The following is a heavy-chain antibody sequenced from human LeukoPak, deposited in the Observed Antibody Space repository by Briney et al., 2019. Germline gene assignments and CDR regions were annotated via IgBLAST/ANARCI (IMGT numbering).Heavy chain of an antibody. V-gene: IGHV4-59*01. CDR1: GGSISSYY. Sequence: TSVTLSLTCTVSGGSISSYYWSWIRQPPGKGLEWIGYIYYSGSTNYNPSLKSRVTISVDTSKNQFSLKLSSVTAADTAVYYCARGVLEHFDYWGQGTLVTVSS. CDR2: IYYSGST. D-gene: IGHD1-1*01. J-gene: IGHJ4*02. CDR3: ARGVLEHFDY.